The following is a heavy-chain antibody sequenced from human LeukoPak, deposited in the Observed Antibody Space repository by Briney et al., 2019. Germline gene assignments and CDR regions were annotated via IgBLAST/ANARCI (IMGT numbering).Heavy chain of an antibody. CDR3: AKTRSYSSSFLSY. Sequence: GRSLRLSCAASGFTFSSYGMHWVRQAPGKGLEWVAVISYDGSNKYYADSVKGRFTISRDNSKNTLYLQMNSLRAEDTAVYYCAKTRSYSSSFLSYWGQGTLVTVSS. CDR1: GFTFSSYG. CDR2: ISYDGSNK. J-gene: IGHJ4*02. D-gene: IGHD6-13*01. V-gene: IGHV3-30*18.